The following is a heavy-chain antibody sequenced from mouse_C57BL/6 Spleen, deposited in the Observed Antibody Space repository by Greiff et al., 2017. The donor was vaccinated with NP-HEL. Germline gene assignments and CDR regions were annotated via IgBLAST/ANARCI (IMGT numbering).Heavy chain of an antibody. J-gene: IGHJ2*01. Sequence: VMLVESGPGLVQPSQSLSITCTVSGFSLTSYGVHWVRQSPGKGLEWLGVIWSGGSTDYNAAFISRLSISKDNSKSQVFFKMNSLQADDTAIYYCARNEEGYYGSSLFDYWGQGTTLTVSS. V-gene: IGHV2-2*01. CDR1: GFSLTSYG. CDR3: ARNEEGYYGSSLFDY. CDR2: IWSGGST. D-gene: IGHD1-1*01.